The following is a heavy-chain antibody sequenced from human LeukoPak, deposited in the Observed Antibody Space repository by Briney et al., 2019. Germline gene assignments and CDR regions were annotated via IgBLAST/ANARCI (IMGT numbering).Heavy chain of an antibody. V-gene: IGHV1-46*01. CDR2: INPSGGST. J-gene: IGHJ5*02. D-gene: IGHD3-22*01. CDR3: ARAPYYYDSSAQGWFDP. CDR1: GYTFTSYY. Sequence: VASVKVSCKASGYTFTSYYMHWVRQAPGQGLEWMGIINPSGGSTSYAQKFQGRVTMTRDMSTSTVYMELSSLRSEDTAVYYCARAPYYYDSSAQGWFDPWGQGTLVTVSS.